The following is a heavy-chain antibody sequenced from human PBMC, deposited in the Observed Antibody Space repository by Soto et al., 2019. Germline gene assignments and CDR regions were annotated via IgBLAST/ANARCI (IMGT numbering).Heavy chain of an antibody. Sequence: PSETLSLTCTVSGGSISSSSYYWGWIRQPPGKGLEWIGSIYYSGSTYYNPSLKSRVTISVDTSKNQFSLKLSSVTAADTAVYYCRHYYGSGSYYRHFDYWGQGTLVTVSS. V-gene: IGHV4-39*01. D-gene: IGHD3-10*01. CDR2: IYYSGST. CDR3: RHYYGSGSYYRHFDY. CDR1: GGSISSSSYY. J-gene: IGHJ4*02.